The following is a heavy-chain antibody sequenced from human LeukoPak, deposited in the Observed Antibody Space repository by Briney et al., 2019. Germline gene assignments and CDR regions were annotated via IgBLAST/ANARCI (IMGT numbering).Heavy chain of an antibody. CDR2: INHSGST. CDR1: GGSFSGYY. CDR3: ARGSIAAADGGPRTDY. V-gene: IGHV4-34*01. Sequence: SETLSLTCAVYGGSFSGYYWSWIRQPPGKGLEWIGEINHSGSTNYNPSLKSRVTISVDTSKNQFSLKLSSVTAADTAVYYCARGSIAAADGGPRTDYWDQGTLVTVSS. D-gene: IGHD6-13*01. J-gene: IGHJ4*02.